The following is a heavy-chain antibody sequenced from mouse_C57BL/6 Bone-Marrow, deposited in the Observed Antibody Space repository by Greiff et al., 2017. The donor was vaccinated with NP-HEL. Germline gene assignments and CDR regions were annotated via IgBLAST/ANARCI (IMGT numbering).Heavy chain of an antibody. CDR1: GFTFSDYG. J-gene: IGHJ3*01. V-gene: IGHV5-17*01. Sequence: EVKLEESGGGLVKPGGSLKLSCAASGFTFSDYGMHWVRQAPEKGLEWVAYISSGSSTIYYADTVKGRFTISRDNAKNPLFLQMTSLRSEDTAMYYCASPLTTVVAPVAYWGQGTLVTVSA. CDR2: ISSGSSTI. CDR3: ASPLTTVVAPVAY. D-gene: IGHD1-1*01.